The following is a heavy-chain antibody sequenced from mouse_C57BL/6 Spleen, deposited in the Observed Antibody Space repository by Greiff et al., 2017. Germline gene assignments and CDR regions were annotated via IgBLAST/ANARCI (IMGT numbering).Heavy chain of an antibody. CDR1: GYAFSSSW. J-gene: IGHJ4*01. D-gene: IGHD2-1*01. V-gene: IGHV1-82*01. Sequence: VQLQQSGPELVKPGASVKISCKASGYAFSSSWMNWVKQRPGKGLEWIGRIYPGDGDTNYNGKFKGKATLTADKSSSTAYVQLSSLTSEDSAFYFCAGGVYYDYAMDYWGQGTSVTVSS. CDR3: AGGVYYDYAMDY. CDR2: IYPGDGDT.